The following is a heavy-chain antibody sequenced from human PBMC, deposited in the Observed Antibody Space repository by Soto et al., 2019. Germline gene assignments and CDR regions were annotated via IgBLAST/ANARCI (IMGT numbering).Heavy chain of an antibody. V-gene: IGHV3-23*01. CDR2: IIGIGDTA. D-gene: IGHD4-17*01. CDR3: AKDYAYGDSLPFDY. Sequence: EVQLLEAGGGLVQPGGSLRLSCAASGFSFRDYGMSWVRQAPGKGLEWLSAIIGIGDTAYYADSVRGRFTFSRDNFKNTLYLQLNDLGAEDTAIYYCAKDYAYGDSLPFDYWGQGTLVTVSS. CDR1: GFSFRDYG. J-gene: IGHJ4*02.